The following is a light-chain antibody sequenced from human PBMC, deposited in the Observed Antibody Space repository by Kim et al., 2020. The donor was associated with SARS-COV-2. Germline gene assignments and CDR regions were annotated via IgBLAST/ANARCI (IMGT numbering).Light chain of an antibody. Sequence: VSPGQSASITCSGDELGDKYACWYQQKPGQSPVLVIYQDSKRPSGIPERFSGSNSGNTATLTISGTQAMDEADYYCQAWDSSTVLFGGGTQLTVL. CDR3: QAWDSSTVL. J-gene: IGLJ2*01. CDR1: ELGDKY. V-gene: IGLV3-1*01. CDR2: QDS.